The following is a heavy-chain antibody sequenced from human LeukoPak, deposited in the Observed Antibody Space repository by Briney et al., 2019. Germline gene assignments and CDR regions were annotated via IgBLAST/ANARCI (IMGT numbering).Heavy chain of an antibody. CDR3: ARGGAFYWNPRY. CDR1: GFTVSDYY. V-gene: IGHV3-53*01. CDR2: LYTDDTT. Sequence: PGGSLRLSCVASGFTVSDYYMSWVRQAPGMGLEWVSLLYTDDTTIYADSVEGRFTISRDDSKNTIYLHMTTLRGEDTAVYYCARGGAFYWNPRYWGQGTLVTVSS. J-gene: IGHJ4*02. D-gene: IGHD1-1*01.